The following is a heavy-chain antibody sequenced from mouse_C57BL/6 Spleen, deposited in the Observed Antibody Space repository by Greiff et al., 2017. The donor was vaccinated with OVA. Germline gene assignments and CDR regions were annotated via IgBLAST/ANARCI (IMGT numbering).Heavy chain of an antibody. J-gene: IGHJ1*03. V-gene: IGHV1-50*01. D-gene: IGHD1-1*01. CDR1: GYTFTSYW. CDR3: ARRLTTVVAHWYFDV. Sequence: QVQLKQPGAELVKPGASVKLSCKASGYTFTSYWMQWVKQRPGQGLEWIGEIDPSDSYTNYNQKFKGKATLTVDTSSSTAYMQLSSLTSEDSAVYYCARRLTTVVAHWYFDVWGTGTTVTVSS. CDR2: IDPSDSYT.